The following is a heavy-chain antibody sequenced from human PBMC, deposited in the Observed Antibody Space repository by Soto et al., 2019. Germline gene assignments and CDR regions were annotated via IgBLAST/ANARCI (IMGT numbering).Heavy chain of an antibody. V-gene: IGHV3-53*02. CDR2: IYSEGTT. J-gene: IGHJ6*02. CDR3: ARDPLGYSYGLYYNYGMDV. Sequence: EVQLVETGGGLIQPGGSLRLSCAVSGITVSSIYMTWVRQAPGKGLEWVSGIYSEGTTYYADSVKGRFTISRDNSKNTLYLQMNSLRAEDTAVYYCARDPLGYSYGLYYNYGMDVWGQGTTVTVSS. D-gene: IGHD5-18*01. CDR1: GITVSSIY.